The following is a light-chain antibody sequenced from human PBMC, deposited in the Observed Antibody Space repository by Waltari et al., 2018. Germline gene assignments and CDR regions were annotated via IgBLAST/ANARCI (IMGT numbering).Light chain of an antibody. J-gene: IGLJ3*02. CDR2: DVS. V-gene: IGLV2-11*01. CDR3: CSHAGTYTWV. Sequence: QSALTQPRSVSGSPGQSVPLSCTGTSSDVGTYNYVSWYQQPPGKAPKLMISDVSKRPAGVPDRFSGSKSGNTASLSISGLQAEDEADYFYCSHAGTYTWVFGGGTKLTVL. CDR1: SSDVGTYNY.